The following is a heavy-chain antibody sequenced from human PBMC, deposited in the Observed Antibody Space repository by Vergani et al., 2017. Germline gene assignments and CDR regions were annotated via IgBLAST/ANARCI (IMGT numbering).Heavy chain of an antibody. Sequence: QVQLVQSGAEVKKPGSSVKVSCKASGGTFSSYAISWVRQAPGQGLEWMGGIIPIFGTANYAQKFQGRVTITADESTSTAYMELSSLRSEDTAVYYCAIRGSYYDSSGYYERPFDYWGQGTLVTVSS. D-gene: IGHD3-22*01. V-gene: IGHV1-69*12. CDR1: GGTFSSYA. CDR2: IIPIFGTA. CDR3: AIRGSYYDSSGYYERPFDY. J-gene: IGHJ4*02.